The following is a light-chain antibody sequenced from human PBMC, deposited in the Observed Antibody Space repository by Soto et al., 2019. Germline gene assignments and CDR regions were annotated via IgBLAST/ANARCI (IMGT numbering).Light chain of an antibody. CDR2: AAS. V-gene: IGKV1-39*01. CDR3: QQYDSYSWT. Sequence: DIQMTQSPSSLSASVGDRVTISCRASQSISSYLNWYQQKPGKAPKFLIYAASSLQSGVPSRFSGSGSGTEFILTISSLQPDDFATYYCQQYDSYSWTFGQGTKVDI. J-gene: IGKJ1*01. CDR1: QSISSY.